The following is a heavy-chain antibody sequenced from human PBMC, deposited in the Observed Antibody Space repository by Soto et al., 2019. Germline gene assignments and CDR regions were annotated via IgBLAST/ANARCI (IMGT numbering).Heavy chain of an antibody. Sequence: GGSLRLSCVGSGFIFSNTWMGWVRQAPGRGPEWVANIEPDGSEGYYVDSVKGRFTISSDNAQNSLYLQMNGLGVEDTAVYYCTRHERWGQGTRVTVSS. CDR2: IEPDGSEG. V-gene: IGHV3-7*01. CDR1: GFIFSNTW. J-gene: IGHJ4*02. CDR3: TRHER.